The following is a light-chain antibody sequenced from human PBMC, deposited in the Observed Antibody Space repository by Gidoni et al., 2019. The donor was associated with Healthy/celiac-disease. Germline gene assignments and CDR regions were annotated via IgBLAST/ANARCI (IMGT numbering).Light chain of an antibody. V-gene: IGKV1-5*03. Sequence: DIQMTQSPSTLSASVGDRVTITCRASQSISSWLAWYQQKPGKAPKLLIYKASSLESGVPSRFSGSGSGTEFTLTILSLQPDDFATYYCQQYNSYLLTFGGGTKVEIK. CDR3: QQYNSYLLT. J-gene: IGKJ4*01. CDR2: KAS. CDR1: QSISSW.